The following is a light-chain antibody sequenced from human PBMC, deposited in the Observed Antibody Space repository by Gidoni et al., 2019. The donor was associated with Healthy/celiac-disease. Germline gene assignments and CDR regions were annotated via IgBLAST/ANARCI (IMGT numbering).Light chain of an antibody. CDR2: LGS. V-gene: IGKV2-28*01. Sequence: DIVMTLSPLSLPVTPGEPASISCRSSQSLLHSNGCNYCDWYLQKPGQSPQLLIYLGSNRASGVPERFSGSGSGTDFTLKISRVEAEDVGVYYCMQDQKTPITFGQGTRLEIK. CDR1: QSLLHSNGCNY. CDR3: MQDQKTPIT. J-gene: IGKJ5*01.